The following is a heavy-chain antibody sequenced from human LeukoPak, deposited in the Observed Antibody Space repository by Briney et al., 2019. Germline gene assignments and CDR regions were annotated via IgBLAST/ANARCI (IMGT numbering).Heavy chain of an antibody. V-gene: IGHV4-59*08. CDR1: GGSLSTYY. J-gene: IGHJ6*02. CDR3: ARLFDSSGYYYGMDV. CDR2: IYYSGST. Sequence: SETLSLTCTVSGGSLSTYYWSWIRQPPGKGLEWIGYIYYSGSTNYNPSLKSRVTISVDTSKNQFSLKLSSVTAAHTAVYYCARLFDSSGYYYGMDVWGQGTTVTVSS. D-gene: IGHD3-22*01.